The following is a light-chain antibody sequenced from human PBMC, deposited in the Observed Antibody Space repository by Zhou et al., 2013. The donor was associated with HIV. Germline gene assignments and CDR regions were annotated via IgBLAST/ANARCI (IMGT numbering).Light chain of an antibody. CDR2: GAS. V-gene: IGKV3-20*01. Sequence: EIVLTQSPGTLSLSPGERATLSCRASQSISGSYLAWYQQKPGRAPRLLIYGASSRATGIPDRFKGSGSGTDFTLTISRLEPEDFAVYYCQQYGSSPITFGQGTRLEIK. J-gene: IGKJ5*01. CDR1: QSISGSY. CDR3: QQYGSSPIT.